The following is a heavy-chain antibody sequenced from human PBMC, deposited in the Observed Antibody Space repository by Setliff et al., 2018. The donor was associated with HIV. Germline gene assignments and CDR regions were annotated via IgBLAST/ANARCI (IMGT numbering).Heavy chain of an antibody. CDR1: GFIFSKSC. V-gene: IGHV3-7*03. CDR3: ARGPSSTHWSPGYFQH. D-gene: IGHD2-8*02. CDR2: IKQDESEM. J-gene: IGHJ1*01. Sequence: PGGSLRLSCAASGFIFSKSCMSWVRQAPGKGLEWVATIKQDESEMQYVDSVKGRFTISRDNAKNSLYLQMNSLRAEDTAVYYCARGPSSTHWSPGYFQHWGQGTPVTVSS.